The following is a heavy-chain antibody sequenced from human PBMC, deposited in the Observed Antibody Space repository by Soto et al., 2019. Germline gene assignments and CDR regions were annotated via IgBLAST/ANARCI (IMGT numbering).Heavy chain of an antibody. CDR2: INPSGGST. D-gene: IGHD6-13*01. V-gene: IGHV1-46*03. Sequence: ASVKVSCKASGYAFTRYYVHWVRQAPGQGLEWMGIINPSGGSTSYAQKFQGRVTMTRDTSTSTVYMELSSLRSEDTAVYYCARFGPGTAAAAALSAFDIWGQGTMVTVSS. CDR3: ARFGPGTAAAAALSAFDI. J-gene: IGHJ3*02. CDR1: GYAFTRYY.